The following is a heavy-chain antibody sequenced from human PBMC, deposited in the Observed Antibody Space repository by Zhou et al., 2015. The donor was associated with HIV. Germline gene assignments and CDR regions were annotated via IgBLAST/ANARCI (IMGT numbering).Heavy chain of an antibody. CDR2: INPNSGNT. J-gene: IGHJ4*02. Sequence: QVQVVQSGAEVKKPGASVKVSCKASGYTFTDHYMHWVRQVPGQGPEWMGRINPNSGNTVYGQKFQGRVTMTRDTSISTAYMELSGLTSEDTAMYYCTRGRWEVPDAYWGQGTLVTVSP. CDR3: TRGRWEVPDAY. V-gene: IGHV1-2*06. D-gene: IGHD1-26*01. CDR1: GYTFTDHY.